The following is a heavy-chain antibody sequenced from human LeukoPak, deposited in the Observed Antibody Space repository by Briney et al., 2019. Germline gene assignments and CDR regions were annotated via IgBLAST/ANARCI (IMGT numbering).Heavy chain of an antibody. V-gene: IGHV1-3*02. Sequence: AAVKVSCKASGYTFTSYPIHWVRPAPGQRPWWMGWSNGGNGNTKYSQEFQDRVTITRDTSASKAYMELSSLRSEDMAVYYCARDSTGTGLLEYWGQGTLVTVSS. CDR3: ARDSTGTGLLEY. J-gene: IGHJ4*02. CDR2: SNGGNGNT. CDR1: GYTFTSYP. D-gene: IGHD1-7*01.